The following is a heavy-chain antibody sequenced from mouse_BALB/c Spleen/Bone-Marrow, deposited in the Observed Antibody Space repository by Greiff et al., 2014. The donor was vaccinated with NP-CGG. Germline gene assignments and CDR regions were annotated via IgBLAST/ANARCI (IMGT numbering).Heavy chain of an antibody. D-gene: IGHD2-4*01. V-gene: IGHV5-17*02. CDR3: ARDDSAYAMDY. Sequence: EVMLVESGGGLVQPGGSRKLSCAASGFTFSSFGMHWVRQAPEKGLEWVAYISSGSSTIYYADTVKGRFTISRDNPKNTLFLQMTGLRSEDTALYSCARDDSAYAMDYWGQGTSVTVSS. J-gene: IGHJ4*01. CDR1: GFTFSSFG. CDR2: ISSGSSTI.